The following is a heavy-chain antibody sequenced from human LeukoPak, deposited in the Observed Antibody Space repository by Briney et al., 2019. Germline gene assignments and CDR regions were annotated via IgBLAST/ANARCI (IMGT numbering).Heavy chain of an antibody. V-gene: IGHV1-18*01. J-gene: IGHJ4*02. CDR3: ARFSMITFGGVIPDPLSY. CDR2: ISAYNGNT. CDR1: GYTFTSHG. D-gene: IGHD3-16*01. Sequence: ASVKVSCKASGYTFTSHGIIWVRQAPGQGLEWIGWISAYNGNTNYAQKLQGRVTMTTDTSTSTAYMELRSLRSDDTAVYYCARFSMITFGGVIPDPLSYWGQGTLVTVSS.